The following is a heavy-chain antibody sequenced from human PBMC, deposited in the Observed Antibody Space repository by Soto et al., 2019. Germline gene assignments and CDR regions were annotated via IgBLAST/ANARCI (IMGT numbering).Heavy chain of an antibody. Sequence: ASVKVSCKASGYTFNGYYMHWVRQAPGQGLEWMGWINPNSGGTNYAQKFQGWVTMTRDTSISTAYMELSRLRSDDTAVYYCARDLDCSGGSCYSGGRGAFDIWGQGTMVTVSS. CDR3: ARDLDCSGGSCYSGGRGAFDI. D-gene: IGHD2-15*01. CDR2: INPNSGGT. CDR1: GYTFNGYY. J-gene: IGHJ3*02. V-gene: IGHV1-2*04.